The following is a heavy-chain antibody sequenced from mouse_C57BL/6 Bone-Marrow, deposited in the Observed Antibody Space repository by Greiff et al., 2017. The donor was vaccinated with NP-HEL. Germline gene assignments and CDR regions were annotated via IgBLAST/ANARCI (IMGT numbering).Heavy chain of an antibody. V-gene: IGHV1-64*01. Sequence: VKLQQTGAELVKPGASVKLSCKASGYTFTSYWMHWVKQRPGQGLEWIGMIHPNSGSTNYNEKFKSKATLTVDKSSSTAYMQLSSLTSEDSAVYYCARGPLQAWFAYWGQGTLVTVSA. D-gene: IGHD2-1*01. CDR3: ARGPLQAWFAY. J-gene: IGHJ3*01. CDR1: GYTFTSYW. CDR2: IHPNSGST.